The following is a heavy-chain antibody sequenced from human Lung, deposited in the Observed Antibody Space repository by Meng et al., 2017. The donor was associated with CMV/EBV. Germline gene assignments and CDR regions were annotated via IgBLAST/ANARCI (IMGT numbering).Heavy chain of an antibody. Sequence: LEGSGPGLCQPPGPQSLTCSCSVASISISNWWSWVRQHPGKGLEWIGEIYHSGSTNYNPSLQSRVTISVDKSKNQFSLKLSSVTAADTAVYYCARVVTALWGYYFDYWGQGTLVTVSS. CDR2: IYHSGST. D-gene: IGHD2-21*02. CDR3: ARVVTALWGYYFDY. V-gene: IGHV4-4*03. CDR1: VASISISNW. J-gene: IGHJ4*02.